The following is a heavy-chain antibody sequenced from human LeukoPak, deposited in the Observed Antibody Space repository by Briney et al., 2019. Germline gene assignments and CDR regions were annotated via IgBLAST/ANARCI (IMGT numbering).Heavy chain of an antibody. CDR2: ISYGGAT. D-gene: IGHD4-23*01. V-gene: IGHV4-59*08. CDR3: ARHGGTLDYFDY. Sequence: SETLSLTCTVSGGSISSYYWSWIRQPPGKGLEWIGYISYGGATSYNPALKRRVTISVDSPKNRFSLRLSSLTAADTALYYCARHGGTLDYFDYWGPGTLVTVSS. J-gene: IGHJ4*02. CDR1: GGSISSYY.